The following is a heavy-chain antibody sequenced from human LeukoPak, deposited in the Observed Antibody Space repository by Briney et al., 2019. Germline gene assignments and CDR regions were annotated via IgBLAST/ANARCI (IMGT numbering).Heavy chain of an antibody. D-gene: IGHD3-22*01. Sequence: GGSLRLSCAASGFTFSSYWMSWVRQAPGKGLEWVANIKQDGSEKYYVDSVKGRFTISRDNAKNSLYPQMNSLRAEDTAVYYCARVEVQVVVPSTEGRDAFDIWGQGTMVTVSS. CDR1: GFTFSSYW. V-gene: IGHV3-7*01. CDR3: ARVEVQVVVPSTEGRDAFDI. J-gene: IGHJ3*02. CDR2: IKQDGSEK.